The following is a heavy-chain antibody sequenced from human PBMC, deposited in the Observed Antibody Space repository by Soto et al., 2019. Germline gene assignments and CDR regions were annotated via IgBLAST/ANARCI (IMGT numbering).Heavy chain of an antibody. V-gene: IGHV1-8*01. CDR1: GYTFTSYD. Sequence: QVQLVQSGAEVKKPGASVKVSCKASGYTFTSYDINWVRQAPGQGLEWMGWMNPNSGNTGYAQKFQGRVTMTRNTSKSTAYMELSSLRAEDTAVYYCARRVIYSLHHPPYGMDVWGQGTTVTVSS. CDR2: MNPNSGNT. J-gene: IGHJ6*02. D-gene: IGHD2-15*01. CDR3: ARRVIYSLHHPPYGMDV.